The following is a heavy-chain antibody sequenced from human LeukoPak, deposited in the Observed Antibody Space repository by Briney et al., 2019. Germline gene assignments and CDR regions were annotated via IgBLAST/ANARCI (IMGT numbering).Heavy chain of an antibody. CDR1: GGSISSGSYY. CDR2: IYTSGST. D-gene: IGHD3-10*01. V-gene: IGHV4-61*02. Sequence: PSETLSLTCTVSGGSISSGSYYWSWIRQPAGKGLEWIGRIYTSGSTNYNPSLKSRVTISVDTSKNQFSLKLSSVTAADTAVYYCARLWFGEFIDYWGQGTLVTVSS. CDR3: ARLWFGEFIDY. J-gene: IGHJ4*02.